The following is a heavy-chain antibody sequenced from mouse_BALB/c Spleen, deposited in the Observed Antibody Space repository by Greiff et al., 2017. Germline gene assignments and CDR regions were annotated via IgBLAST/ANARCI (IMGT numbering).Heavy chain of an antibody. J-gene: IGHJ2*01. V-gene: IGHV14-3*02. CDR3: ARPHYYGISLFDY. Sequence: VQLQQSGADLVKPGASVKLSCTASGFNIKDTYMHWVKQRPEQGLEWIGRIDPANGNTKYDPKFQGKATITADTSSNTACLQLSSLTSEDTAVYYCARPHYYGISLFDYWGQGTTVTVSA. CDR1: GFNIKDTY. CDR2: IDPANGNT. D-gene: IGHD1-1*01.